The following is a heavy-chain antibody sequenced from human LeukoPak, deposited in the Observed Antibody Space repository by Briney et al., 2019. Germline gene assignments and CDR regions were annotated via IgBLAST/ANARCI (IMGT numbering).Heavy chain of an antibody. V-gene: IGHV1-46*01. J-gene: IGHJ4*02. CDR1: GYTFTSYF. D-gene: IGHD6-6*01. CDR2: INPSGGST. CDR3: ARTAGRTFDY. Sequence: ASVKVSCKASGYTFTSYFMHWVRQAPGQGLEWMGIINPSGGSTSYAQEFQGRVTMTRDTSTSTAYMELSSLRSEDTAVYYCARTAGRTFDYWGQGTLVTVSS.